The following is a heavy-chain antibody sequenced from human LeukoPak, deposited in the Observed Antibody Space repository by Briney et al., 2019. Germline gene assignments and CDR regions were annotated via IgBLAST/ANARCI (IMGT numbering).Heavy chain of an antibody. CDR2: ISAYNGNT. CDR3: ARDPLTVTTLNWFDP. CDR1: GYTFTSYG. D-gene: IGHD4-17*01. J-gene: IGHJ5*02. Sequence: GASVKVSCKASGYTFTSYGISWVRQAPGQGLEWMGWISAYNGNTNYAQKLQGRVTMTTDTSTSTAYMELRSLRSDDTAVYYCARDPLTVTTLNWFDPWGQGTLVTVSS. V-gene: IGHV1-18*01.